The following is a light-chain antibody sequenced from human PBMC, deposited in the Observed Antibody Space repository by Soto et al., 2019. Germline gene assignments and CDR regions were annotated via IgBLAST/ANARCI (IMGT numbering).Light chain of an antibody. CDR2: TNN. Sequence: QSVLTQPPSASGTPGQRVTISCSGSSSNIGTNTVNWYKQLPGTAPKLLIYTNNRRPSGVPDRFSGSKSGTSASLAISGLQSEDEADYYCAAWDDSLNGNLVFGGGTKVTVL. CDR3: AAWDDSLNGNLV. V-gene: IGLV1-44*01. J-gene: IGLJ2*01. CDR1: SSNIGTNT.